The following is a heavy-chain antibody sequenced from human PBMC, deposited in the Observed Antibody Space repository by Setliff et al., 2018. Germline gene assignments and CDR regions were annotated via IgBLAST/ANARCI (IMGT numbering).Heavy chain of an antibody. V-gene: IGHV3-23*01. CDR1: GFTFGDFA. J-gene: IGHJ4*02. CDR3: VRDLHWGFDY. D-gene: IGHD7-27*01. Sequence: PGGSLRLSCAASGFTFGDFAMTWVRQAPGKGLEWVSGIGGRGISTYYADPVKGRFIISRDNSENTLYLQMNSLRAEDTAVYYCVRDLHWGFDYWGLGTLVTVSS. CDR2: IGGRGIST.